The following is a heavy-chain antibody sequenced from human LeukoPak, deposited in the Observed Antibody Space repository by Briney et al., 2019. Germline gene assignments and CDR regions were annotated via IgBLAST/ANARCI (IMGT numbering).Heavy chain of an antibody. CDR2: IYYSGST. J-gene: IGHJ4*02. CDR3: ARSFKLETNQFDY. D-gene: IGHD1-1*01. Sequence: PSETLSLTCSVSGGSVSSGSYYWSWIRQPPGKGLEWIGYIYYSGSTNYNPSLKSRVTISVDTSKNQFSLKLSSVTAADTAVYYCARSFKLETNQFDYWGQGTLVTVSS. V-gene: IGHV4-61*01. CDR1: GGSVSSGSYY.